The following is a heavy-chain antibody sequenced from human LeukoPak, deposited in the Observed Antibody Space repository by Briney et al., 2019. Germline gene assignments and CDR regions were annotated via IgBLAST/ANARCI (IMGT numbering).Heavy chain of an antibody. CDR1: GYTFTDYY. D-gene: IGHD4/OR15-4a*01. J-gene: IGHJ4*02. CDR2: ISPNSGAT. CDR3: ARDLWGWGSDYLDY. Sequence: ASVKVSCKASGYTFTDYYVHLVRLVPGQGLDWMGRISPNSGATNYAEKFRGRVTIARDTSINTVYMEMSCLRSDDTAVYYCARDLWGWGSDYLDYWGQGTLVTVSS. V-gene: IGHV1-2*06.